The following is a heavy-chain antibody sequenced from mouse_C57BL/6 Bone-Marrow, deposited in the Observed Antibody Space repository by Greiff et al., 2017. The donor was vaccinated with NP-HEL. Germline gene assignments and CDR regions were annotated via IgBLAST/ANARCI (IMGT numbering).Heavy chain of an antibody. CDR1: GYTFTSYW. CDR3: ARYYYGSRGWYFDV. CDR2: IDPNSGGP. D-gene: IGHD1-1*01. J-gene: IGHJ1*03. Sequence: QVQLKQPGADLVKPGASVKLSCKASGYTFTSYWMHWVKQRPGRGLEGIGRIDPNSGGPKFNEKFKTKATLTVDKPSSTAYMQLSSLTSEDSAVYYCARYYYGSRGWYFDVWGTGTTVTVSS. V-gene: IGHV1-72*01.